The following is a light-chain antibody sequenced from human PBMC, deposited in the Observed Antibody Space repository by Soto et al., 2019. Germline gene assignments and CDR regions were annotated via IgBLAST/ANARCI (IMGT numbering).Light chain of an antibody. CDR2: EAS. J-gene: IGLJ1*01. CDR1: SSDVGSHNL. Sequence: QSALTQPASVSGSPGQSITISCTGTSSDVGSHNLVSWYQQYPGKAPKLIIFEASKRPSGVSNRFSGSKSGSTASLTISGLQDEDEADYCCCSNAAGSTYVFGTGTKVTVL. CDR3: CSNAAGSTYV. V-gene: IGLV2-23*01.